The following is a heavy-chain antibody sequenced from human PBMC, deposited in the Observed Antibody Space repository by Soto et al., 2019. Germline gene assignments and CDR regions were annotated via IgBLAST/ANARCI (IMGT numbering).Heavy chain of an antibody. CDR1: GFSLSTSAVG. CDR2: IYWDDDK. J-gene: IGHJ6*02. V-gene: IGHV2-5*02. D-gene: IGHD2-21*01. Sequence: GSGPTLVNPTQTLTLTCTFSGFSLSTSAVGVGWIRQPPGKALEWLAFIYWDDDKRYNPSLKSRLTITKDTSKNQVVLTMTHMDPVDTATYYCVQSRCGGDCLQSYSSHSYYGLDVWGQGTTVTVSS. CDR3: VQSRCGGDCLQSYSSHSYYGLDV.